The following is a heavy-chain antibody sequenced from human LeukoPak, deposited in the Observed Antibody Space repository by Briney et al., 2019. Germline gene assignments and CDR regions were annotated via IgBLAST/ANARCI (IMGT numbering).Heavy chain of an antibody. CDR3: AKDPLPFYSGSWYNWFDP. V-gene: IGHV3-23*01. D-gene: IGHD6-13*01. CDR2: ISGSGGST. CDR1: GFTFSSYA. Sequence: GGSLRLSCAASGFTFSSYAMSWVRQAPGKGLEWVSAISGSGGSTYYADSVKGRFTIPRDNSKNTLYLQMNSLRAEDTAVYYCAKDPLPFYSGSWYNWFDPWGQGTLVTVSS. J-gene: IGHJ5*02.